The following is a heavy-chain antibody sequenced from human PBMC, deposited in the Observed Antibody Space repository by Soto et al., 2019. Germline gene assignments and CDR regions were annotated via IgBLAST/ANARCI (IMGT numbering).Heavy chain of an antibody. Sequence: EVQLVESGRGLVKPGGSLRLSCAASGFTFRSYSMNWVRQAPGKGLEWVSSISSSNSYIYYADSVKGRFTISRDNAKNSLYLQMNSLRAEDTAVYYCAREAVATTEIDYWGQGTLVTVSS. CDR3: AREAVATTEIDY. D-gene: IGHD5-12*01. J-gene: IGHJ4*02. CDR1: GFTFRSYS. CDR2: ISSSNSYI. V-gene: IGHV3-21*01.